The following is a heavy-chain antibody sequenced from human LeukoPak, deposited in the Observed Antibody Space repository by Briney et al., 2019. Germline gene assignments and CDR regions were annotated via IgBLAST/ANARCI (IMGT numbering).Heavy chain of an antibody. CDR3: ARDGIYDSSGYKWEH. V-gene: IGHV3-64*01. CDR1: GFTFSSYA. J-gene: IGHJ1*01. CDR2: ISSNGGST. D-gene: IGHD3-22*01. Sequence: GGSLRLSCAASGFTFSSYAMHWVRQAPGKGLEYVSAISSNGGSTYYANSVKGRFTISRDNSRNTLYLQMNSLRAEDTAVYYCARDGIYDSSGYKWEHWGQGTLVTVSS.